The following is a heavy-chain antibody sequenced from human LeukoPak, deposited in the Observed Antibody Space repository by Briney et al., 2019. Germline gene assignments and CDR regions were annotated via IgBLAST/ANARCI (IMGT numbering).Heavy chain of an antibody. CDR2: INPNSGGT. Sequence: ASVKVSCKASGYTFINSYIYWVRQAPGQGLEWMGWINPNSGGTNFAQKFQDRVTVTRDTSISTVYLELSRLRVDDTAVYYCARSHHYDSSGYEYWGQGTLVTVSS. CDR3: ARSHHYDSSGYEY. V-gene: IGHV1-2*02. D-gene: IGHD3-22*01. CDR1: GYTFINSY. J-gene: IGHJ4*02.